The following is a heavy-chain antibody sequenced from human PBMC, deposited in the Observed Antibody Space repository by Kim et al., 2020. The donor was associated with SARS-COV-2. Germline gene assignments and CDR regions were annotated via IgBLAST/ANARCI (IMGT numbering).Heavy chain of an antibody. CDR2: INHAGAS. CDR1: DGSFTDHF. J-gene: IGHJ5*02. V-gene: IGHV4-34*01. CDR3: ARGFRLRRCYPKTTTPP. D-gene: IGHD1-1*01. Sequence: SETLSLTCAVQDGSFTDHFWGCFRQPPGKGLEWSGEINHAGASNYNPSLQSRLTILLDTSNSQVSPKLTSLIAAATAVYYCARGFRLRRCYPKTTTPPWG.